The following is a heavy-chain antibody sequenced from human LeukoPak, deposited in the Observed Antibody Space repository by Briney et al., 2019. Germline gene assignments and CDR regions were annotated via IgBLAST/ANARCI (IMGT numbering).Heavy chain of an antibody. J-gene: IGHJ6*02. D-gene: IGHD3-3*01. V-gene: IGHV4-31*02. CDR1: GFTFSDYY. Sequence: LRLSCAASGFTFSDYYMSWIRQAPGKGLEWIGYIYYSGSTYYNPSLKSRVTISVDTSKNQFSLKLSSVTAADTAVYYCARVPDYDFWSGYAGGMDVWGQGTTVTVSS. CDR3: ARVPDYDFWSGYAGGMDV. CDR2: IYYSGST.